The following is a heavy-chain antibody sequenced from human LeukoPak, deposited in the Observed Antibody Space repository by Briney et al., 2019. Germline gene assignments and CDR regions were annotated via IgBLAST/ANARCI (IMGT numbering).Heavy chain of an antibody. V-gene: IGHV4-34*01. CDR1: GGSFSGYY. CDR3: ARRRGGIDY. CDR2: INHSGST. J-gene: IGHJ4*02. Sequence: PSETLSLTCAVYGGSFSGYYWSWIRQPPGKGLEWIGEINHSGSTNYNQSIKSPVTISVDTSKNQFSLKLSSVTAADTAVYYCARRRGGIDYWGQGTLVTVSS. D-gene: IGHD3-16*01.